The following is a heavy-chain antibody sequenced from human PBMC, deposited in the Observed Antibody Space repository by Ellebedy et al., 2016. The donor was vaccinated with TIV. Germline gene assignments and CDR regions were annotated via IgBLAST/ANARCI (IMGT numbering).Heavy chain of an antibody. CDR1: GGTFSSYA. CDR2: INPNSGGT. J-gene: IGHJ4*02. Sequence: ASVKVSCXASGGTFSSYAISWVRQAPGQGLEWMGWINPNSGGTNYAQKFQGRVTMTRDTSISTAYMELSRLRSDDTAVYYCARGGSYLELDYWGQGTLVTVSS. V-gene: IGHV1-2*02. CDR3: ARGGSYLELDY. D-gene: IGHD1-26*01.